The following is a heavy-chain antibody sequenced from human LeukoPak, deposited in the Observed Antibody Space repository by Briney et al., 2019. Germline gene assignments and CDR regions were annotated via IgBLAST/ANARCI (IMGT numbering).Heavy chain of an antibody. Sequence: SLRLSWAAAGFTFSDYYMSWIRKAPGKGREWVSYISSIGSTIYYADSVKGPFTISRDNATNSLYLQMTSLRAEDTAVFYCARGLYEGFDYWGQGTLVTVSS. CDR2: ISSIGSTI. CDR1: GFTFSDYY. D-gene: IGHD2-2*02. V-gene: IGHV3-11*04. J-gene: IGHJ4*02. CDR3: ARGLYEGFDY.